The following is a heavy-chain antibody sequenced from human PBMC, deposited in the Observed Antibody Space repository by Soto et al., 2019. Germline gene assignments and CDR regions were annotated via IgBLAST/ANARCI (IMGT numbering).Heavy chain of an antibody. Sequence: QLQLQESGPGLVKPSETLSLTCTVSGGSISSSSYYWGWIRQPPGKGLEWIGSIYYSGSTYYNPSLTSRVTISVDTSKNQFSLKLSSVTAADTAVYYCARLSGYDFYNSVLRRASRTWYFDLWGRGTLVTVSS. CDR1: GGSISSSSYY. CDR3: ARLSGYDFYNSVLRRASRTWYFDL. CDR2: IYYSGST. V-gene: IGHV4-39*01. D-gene: IGHD5-12*01. J-gene: IGHJ2*01.